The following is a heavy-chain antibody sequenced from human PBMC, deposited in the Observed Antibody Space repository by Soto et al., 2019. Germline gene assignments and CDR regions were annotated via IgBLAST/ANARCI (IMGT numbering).Heavy chain of an antibody. J-gene: IGHJ3*02. D-gene: IGHD4-17*01. CDR2: IYYSGST. CDR3: ARSHDYGDYAYAFDI. V-gene: IGHV4-30-4*01. Sequence: QVQLQESGPGLVKPSQTLSLTCTVSGGSISSGDYYWSWIRQPPGKGLEWIGYIYYSGSTYYNPSLKSRVTISVDTSMNQFSLKLSSLTAADTDVYYCARSHDYGDYAYAFDIWGQGTMVTVSS. CDR1: GGSISSGDYY.